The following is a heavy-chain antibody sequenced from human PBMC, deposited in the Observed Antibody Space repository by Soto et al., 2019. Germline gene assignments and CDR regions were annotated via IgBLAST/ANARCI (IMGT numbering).Heavy chain of an antibody. D-gene: IGHD3-22*01. CDR1: GGSISSGYYY. CDR2: IYYSGST. V-gene: IGHV4-30-4*01. Sequence: QVQLQESGPGLVKPSQTLSLTCTVSGGSISSGYYYWSWIRQPPGKGLEWIGYIYYSGSTYYNPSIKSRVTISVDTSKNQFSLKLSSVTAADTAVYYCARYNYDSSGYEYYFDYWGQGTLVTVSS. CDR3: ARYNYDSSGYEYYFDY. J-gene: IGHJ4*02.